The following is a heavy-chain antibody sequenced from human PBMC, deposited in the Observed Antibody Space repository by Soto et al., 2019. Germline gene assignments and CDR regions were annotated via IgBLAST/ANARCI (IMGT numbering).Heavy chain of an antibody. Sequence: GESLKISCKGSGYSFTSYWISWVRQMPGKGLEWMGRIDPSDSYTNYSPSFQGHVTISADKSISTAYLQWSSLKASDTAMYYFATRGIAVAGTWDYYYYGMDVWGQGTTVTVSS. CDR1: GYSFTSYW. CDR2: IDPSDSYT. CDR3: ATRGIAVAGTWDYYYYGMDV. D-gene: IGHD6-19*01. J-gene: IGHJ6*02. V-gene: IGHV5-10-1*01.